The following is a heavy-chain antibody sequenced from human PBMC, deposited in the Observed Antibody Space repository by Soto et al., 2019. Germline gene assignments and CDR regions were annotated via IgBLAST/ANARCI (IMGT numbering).Heavy chain of an antibody. Sequence: QVQLVQSGAEVKKPGSSVKVSCKASGGTFSSYAISWVRQAPGQGLELMGGIIPIFGTANYAQKFQGRVTITADESMSTAYMELSSLRSEDTALYYCARRTYYYDSSGYYPLDYWGQGTLVTVSS. D-gene: IGHD3-22*01. CDR3: ARRTYYYDSSGYYPLDY. J-gene: IGHJ4*02. CDR2: IIPIFGTA. V-gene: IGHV1-69*01. CDR1: GGTFSSYA.